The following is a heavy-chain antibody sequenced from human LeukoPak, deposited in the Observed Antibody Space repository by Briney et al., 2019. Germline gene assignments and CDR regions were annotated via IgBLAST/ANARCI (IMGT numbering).Heavy chain of an antibody. Sequence: GESLKISCKGSGYSFTSQWIGWVRQMPGKGLEWMGIIYPGDSDTRYSPSFQGQVTISADKSISTAYLQWSSLKASDTAIYYCARHHDSSGYYPGLGYFDLWGRGTLVTVSS. V-gene: IGHV5-51*01. J-gene: IGHJ2*01. CDR1: GYSFTSQW. D-gene: IGHD3-22*01. CDR2: IYPGDSDT. CDR3: ARHHDSSGYYPGLGYFDL.